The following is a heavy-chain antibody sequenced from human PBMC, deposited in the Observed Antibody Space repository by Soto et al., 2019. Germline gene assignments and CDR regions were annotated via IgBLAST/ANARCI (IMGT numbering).Heavy chain of an antibody. CDR2: IYHSGST. CDR1: GGSISSRNW. V-gene: IGHV4-4*02. D-gene: IGHD1-26*01. Sequence: QVQLQESGPGLVKPSWTLSLTCAVSGGSISSRNWCSWVRQPPGKGLEWIGEIYHSGSTNYNPSLKSRVTLSVDKSKNQFSLKLSSVTAADTAVYYCAIVSGSYYSGMDVWGQGTTVTVSS. J-gene: IGHJ6*02. CDR3: AIVSGSYYSGMDV.